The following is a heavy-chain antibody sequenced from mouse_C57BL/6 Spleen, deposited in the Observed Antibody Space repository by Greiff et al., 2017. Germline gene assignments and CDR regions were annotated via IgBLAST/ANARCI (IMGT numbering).Heavy chain of an antibody. V-gene: IGHV1-52*01. CDR1: GYTFTSYW. CDR2: IDPSDSET. CDR3: ARKNSRAMDY. D-gene: IGHD1-1*01. Sequence: QVQLQQPGAELVRPGSSVKLSCKASGYTFTSYWMHWVKQRPIQGLEWIGNIDPSDSETHYNQKFKDKATLTVDKSSSTAYMQLSSLTSEDSAVYYCARKNSRAMDYWGQGTSVTVSS. J-gene: IGHJ4*01.